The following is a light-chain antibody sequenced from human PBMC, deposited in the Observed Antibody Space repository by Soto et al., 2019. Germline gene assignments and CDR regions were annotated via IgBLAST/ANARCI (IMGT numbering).Light chain of an antibody. Sequence: QSVLTQPASVSGSPGQSITISCTGTSSDVGGYNFVSWYQQHPGKAPKLMIYEVTNRPSGVSNRFSGSKSGNTASLSISGLLGEDEAADYCISYTSSGTLVVFGGGTKVTVL. CDR2: EVT. V-gene: IGLV2-14*01. CDR3: ISYTSSGTLVV. J-gene: IGLJ2*01. CDR1: SSDVGGYNF.